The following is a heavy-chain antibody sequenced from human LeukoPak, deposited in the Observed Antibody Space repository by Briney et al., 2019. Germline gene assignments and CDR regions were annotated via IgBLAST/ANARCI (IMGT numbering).Heavy chain of an antibody. CDR1: GFTISSYG. Sequence: RPGGSLRLSCAASGFTISSYGMHWVRQAPGKGLEWVAVISYDGSNKYYADSVKGRFTISRDNSKNTLYLQMNSLRAEDTAVYYCAKDRSQLWPPYYYYGMDVWGQGTTVTVSS. CDR3: AKDRSQLWPPYYYYGMDV. V-gene: IGHV3-30*18. CDR2: ISYDGSNK. D-gene: IGHD5-18*01. J-gene: IGHJ6*02.